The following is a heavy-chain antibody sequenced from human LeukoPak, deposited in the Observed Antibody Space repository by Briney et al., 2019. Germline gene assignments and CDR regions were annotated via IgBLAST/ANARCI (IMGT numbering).Heavy chain of an antibody. Sequence: PGGSLRLSCAASGFTFDDYAMHWVRQAPGKGLEWVSGISWNSGSIGYADSVKGRFTISRDNAKNSLYLQMNSPRAEDTALYYCAKAPRRQWLVHGYNWFDPWGQGTLVTVSS. CDR3: AKAPRRQWLVHGYNWFDP. D-gene: IGHD6-19*01. CDR2: ISWNSGSI. V-gene: IGHV3-9*01. J-gene: IGHJ5*02. CDR1: GFTFDDYA.